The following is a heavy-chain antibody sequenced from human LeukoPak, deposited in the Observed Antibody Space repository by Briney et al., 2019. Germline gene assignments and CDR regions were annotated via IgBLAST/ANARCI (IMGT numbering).Heavy chain of an antibody. CDR2: ISASRDIT. Sequence: GGSLRLSCAASGFNYSSYTMNWVRQAPGMGLVWLSYISASRDITYYADSVKGRFTISRDNAKNSLYLQMNSLRAEDTAVYYCVRGSLASGVVVYYYYYLDVWGKGTTVTVSS. J-gene: IGHJ6*03. D-gene: IGHD3-3*01. V-gene: IGHV3-48*01. CDR3: VRGSLASGVVVYYYYYLDV. CDR1: GFNYSSYT.